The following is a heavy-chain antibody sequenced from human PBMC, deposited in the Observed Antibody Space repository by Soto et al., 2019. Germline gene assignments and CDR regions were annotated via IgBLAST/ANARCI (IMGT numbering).Heavy chain of an antibody. CDR1: GGSISSYY. D-gene: IGHD6-13*01. V-gene: IGHV4-59*01. J-gene: IGHJ6*02. CDR3: ARTYSSSGNYYYGMDV. Sequence: SETLSLTCTVSGGSISSYYWSWIRQPPGKGLEWIGYIYYSGSTNYNPSLKSRVTISVDTSKNQFSLKLSSVTAADTAVYYCARTYSSSGNYYYGMDVWGQGTTVTVSS. CDR2: IYYSGST.